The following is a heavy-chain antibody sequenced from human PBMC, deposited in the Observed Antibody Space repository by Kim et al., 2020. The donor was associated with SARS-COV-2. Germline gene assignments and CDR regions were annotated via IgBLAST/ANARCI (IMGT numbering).Heavy chain of an antibody. J-gene: IGHJ4*02. V-gene: IGHV4-34*01. Sequence: SETLSLTCAVYGGSFSGYYWSWLRQPPGKGLEWIGEINHSGSTNYNPSLKSRVTISVDTSKNQFSLKLSSVTAADTAVYYCARAPGRDCSGGSCQPALVYWGQGTLVTVSS. CDR3: ARAPGRDCSGGSCQPALVY. CDR2: INHSGST. CDR1: GGSFSGYY. D-gene: IGHD2-15*01.